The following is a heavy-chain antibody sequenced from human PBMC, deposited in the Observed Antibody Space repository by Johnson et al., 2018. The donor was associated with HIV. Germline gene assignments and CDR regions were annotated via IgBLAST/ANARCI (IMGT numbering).Heavy chain of an antibody. CDR3: AKALLLWFGEALHAFDI. J-gene: IGHJ3*02. D-gene: IGHD3-10*01. CDR2: IYSGGST. V-gene: IGHV3-66*01. Sequence: MLLVESGGGLAQPGGSLRLSCAASGITVSSNYMSWVRQAPGKGLEWVSVIYSGGSTYYADSVKGRFTISRDNSKNTLYLQMNSLRAEDTAVYYCAKALLLWFGEALHAFDIWGQGTMVTVSS. CDR1: GITVSSNY.